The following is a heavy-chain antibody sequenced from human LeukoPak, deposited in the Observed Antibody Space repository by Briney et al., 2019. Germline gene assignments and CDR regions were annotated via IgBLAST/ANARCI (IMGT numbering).Heavy chain of an antibody. V-gene: IGHV4-39*02. Sequence: SETLSLTCTVSGGSISSSSYYWGWIRQRPGKGLEWIGSIYYSGSTYYNPSLKSRVTISVDTSKNQFSLKLSSVTAADTAVYYCAREAGGYSYGYVSPYYFDYWGQGTLVTVSS. D-gene: IGHD5-18*01. CDR3: AREAGGYSYGYVSPYYFDY. CDR1: GGSISSSSYY. CDR2: IYYSGST. J-gene: IGHJ4*02.